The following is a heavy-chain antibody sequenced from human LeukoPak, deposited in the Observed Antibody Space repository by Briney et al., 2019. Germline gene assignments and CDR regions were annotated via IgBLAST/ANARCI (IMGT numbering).Heavy chain of an antibody. CDR2: INHSGST. V-gene: IGHV4-34*01. Sequence: SETLSLTCAVYGGSFSGYYWSWIRQPPGKGLEWIGEINHSGSTNYNPSHKSRVTISVDTSKNQFSLKLSSVTAADTAVYYCARGYGSHDYWGQGTLVTVSS. J-gene: IGHJ4*02. CDR1: GGSFSGYY. D-gene: IGHD3-10*01. CDR3: ARGYGSHDY.